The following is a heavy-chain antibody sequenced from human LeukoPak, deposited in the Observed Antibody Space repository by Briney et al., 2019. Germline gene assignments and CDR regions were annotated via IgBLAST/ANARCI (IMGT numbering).Heavy chain of an antibody. CDR3: AKDFTVTPQNNWFDP. Sequence: PGGSLRLSCAASGFTFSSYGMHWVRQAPGKGLEWVAFIRDDGSNKYYADSVKGRFTISRDNSKNTLYPQMNSLRAEDTAVYYCAKDFTVTPQNNWFDPWGQGTLVTVSS. CDR1: GFTFSSYG. V-gene: IGHV3-30*02. D-gene: IGHD4-17*01. CDR2: IRDDGSNK. J-gene: IGHJ5*02.